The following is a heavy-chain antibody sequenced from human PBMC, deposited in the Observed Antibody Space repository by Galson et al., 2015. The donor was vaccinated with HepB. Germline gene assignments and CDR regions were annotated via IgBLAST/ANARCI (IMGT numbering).Heavy chain of an antibody. D-gene: IGHD3-9*01. CDR1: GYTFSNYG. CDR2: VSGYSGKS. Sequence: SVKVSCKASGYTFSNYGISWVRQAPGQGLEWMGWVSGYSGKSDYAQKSQGRVTMTTDTSTSTAYMEVRSLTSDDTAVYYCARVDKTYYYYMDVWGKGTTVTVSS. CDR3: ARVDKTYYYYMDV. V-gene: IGHV1-18*01. J-gene: IGHJ6*03.